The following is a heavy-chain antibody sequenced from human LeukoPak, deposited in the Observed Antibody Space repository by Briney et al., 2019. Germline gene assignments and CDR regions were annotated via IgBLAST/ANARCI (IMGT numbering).Heavy chain of an antibody. CDR2: IYYSGST. CDR1: GGSISSSSYY. J-gene: IGHJ4*02. CDR3: ARRGRRFGANPG. V-gene: IGHV4-39*01. D-gene: IGHD3-3*01. Sequence: SETLSLTCTVSGGSISSSSYYWGWIRQPPGKGLEWIGSIYYSGSTYYNPSLKSRVTISVDTSKNQFSLKLGSVTAADTAVYYCARRGRRFGANPGWGQGTLVTVSS.